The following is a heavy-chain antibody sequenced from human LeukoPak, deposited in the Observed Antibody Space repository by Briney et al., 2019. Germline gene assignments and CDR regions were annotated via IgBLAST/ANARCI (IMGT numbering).Heavy chain of an antibody. V-gene: IGHV4-31*11. CDR1: VGSISSGCYY. Sequence: SQILSLTCAVSVGSISSGCYYWSWIRQHPGKGLEWIGYIYYSGSTNYNPSLKSRVTISVDTSKNQFSLKLSSVTAADTAVYYCARGAYSYGYLVSWGQGTLVTVSS. D-gene: IGHD5-18*01. J-gene: IGHJ4*02. CDR2: IYYSGST. CDR3: ARGAYSYGYLVS.